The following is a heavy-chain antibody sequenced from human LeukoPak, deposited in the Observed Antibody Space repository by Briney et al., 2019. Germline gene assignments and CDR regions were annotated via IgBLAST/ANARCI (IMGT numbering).Heavy chain of an antibody. CDR1: GYTFTGFY. D-gene: IGHD6-19*01. CDR2: INPNSGGT. V-gene: IGHV1-2*02. CDR3: AREEGSGCYDY. J-gene: IGHJ4*02. Sequence: ASVKVSCKASGYTFTGFYLHWVRQAPGQGLEWMGWINPNSGGTNFAQKFQHRVTMTGDTSISTAYMELSRLTSDDTAVYYCAREEGSGCYDYWGQGTKVTVSS.